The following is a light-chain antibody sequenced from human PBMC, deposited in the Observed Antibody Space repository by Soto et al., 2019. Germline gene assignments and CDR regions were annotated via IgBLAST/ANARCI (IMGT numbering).Light chain of an antibody. CDR1: SSDVGGYNY. J-gene: IGLJ1*01. V-gene: IGLV2-14*01. CDR2: DVS. CDR3: SSYTSSSTYV. Sequence: SVLTQPASMSGSPGESITISCTGTSSDVGGYNYVSWYQQHPGKAPKLMIYDVSNRPSGVSNRFSGSKSGNTASLTISGLQAEDEADYYCSSYTSSSTYVFGTGTKVTVL.